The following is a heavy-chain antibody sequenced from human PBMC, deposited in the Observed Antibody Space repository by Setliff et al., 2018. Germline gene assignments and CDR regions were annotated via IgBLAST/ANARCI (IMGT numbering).Heavy chain of an antibody. CDR1: GFTFTNYW. J-gene: IGHJ4*02. CDR2: IKQDESEK. V-gene: IGHV3-7*01. CDR3: ATSDWYAAFDH. D-gene: IGHD6-19*01. Sequence: PGGSLGLSCAASGFTFTNYWINWVRQAPGKGLEWVANIKQDESEKHYVGSVKGRFTISRDNARNSVYLQMNSLRAEDAAVYYCATSDWYAAFDHWGQGTLVTVSS.